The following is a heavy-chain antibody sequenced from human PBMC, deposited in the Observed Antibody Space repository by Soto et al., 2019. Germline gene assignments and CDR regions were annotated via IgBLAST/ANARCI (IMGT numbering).Heavy chain of an antibody. D-gene: IGHD3-9*01. CDR1: GYSFTSYW. CDR3: ARTNILTGYFPNWFDP. CDR2: INPGDSDT. Sequence: GESLKISCKGSGYSFTSYWIGWVRQMPGKGLEWMGIINPGDSDTRYSPSFQGQVTISADKSITTAYLQWSSLKASDIAMYYCARTNILTGYFPNWFDPWGQGTLVTVSS. V-gene: IGHV5-51*01. J-gene: IGHJ5*02.